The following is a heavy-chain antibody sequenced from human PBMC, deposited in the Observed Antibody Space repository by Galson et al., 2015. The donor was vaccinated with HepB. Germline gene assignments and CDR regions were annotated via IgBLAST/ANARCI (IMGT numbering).Heavy chain of an antibody. CDR3: ASFSTLGYCSGGSCYALDY. V-gene: IGHV3-48*01. CDR2: ISSSSSTI. J-gene: IGHJ4*02. D-gene: IGHD2-15*01. CDR1: GFTFSSYS. Sequence: SLRLSCAASGFTFSSYSMNWVRQAPGKGLEWVSYISSSSSTIYYADSVKGRFTISRDNAKNSLYLQMNSLRAEDTAVYYCASFSTLGYCSGGSCYALDYWGQGTLVTVSS.